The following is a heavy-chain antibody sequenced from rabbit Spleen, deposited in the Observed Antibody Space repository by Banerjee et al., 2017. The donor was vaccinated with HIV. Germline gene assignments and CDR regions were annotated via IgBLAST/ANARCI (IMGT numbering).Heavy chain of an antibody. CDR2: IYAGSSGST. CDR3: ARTFDAGAAAYFNL. CDR1: GFSFSSSYW. Sequence: QSLEESGGDLVKPGASLTLTCTASGFSFSSSYWICWVRQAPGKGLEWIACIYAGSSGSTYYASWAKGRFTVSKTSSTTVTLQMTSLTAADTATYFCARTFDAGAAAYFNLWGPGTLVTVS. J-gene: IGHJ4*01. D-gene: IGHD4-2*01. V-gene: IGHV1S40*01.